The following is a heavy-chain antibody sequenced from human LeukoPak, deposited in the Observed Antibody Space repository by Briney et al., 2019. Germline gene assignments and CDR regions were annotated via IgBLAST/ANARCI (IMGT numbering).Heavy chain of an antibody. Sequence: ASVKVSCKASGYTFTSYGISWVRQAPGQGVEWMGWISAYNGNTNYAQKLQGRVTMTTDTSTSTAYMELRSLRSDDTAVYYCARKPAANYYYYYMDVWGKGTTVTVSS. D-gene: IGHD2-2*01. CDR2: ISAYNGNT. CDR3: ARKPAANYYYYYMDV. V-gene: IGHV1-18*01. J-gene: IGHJ6*03. CDR1: GYTFTSYG.